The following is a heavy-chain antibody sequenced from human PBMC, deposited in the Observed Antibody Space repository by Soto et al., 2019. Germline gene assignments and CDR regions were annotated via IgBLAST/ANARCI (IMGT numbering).Heavy chain of an antibody. CDR2: ISGSGGST. CDR1: GFTFSSYA. Sequence: EVQLLESGGGLVQPGGSLRLSCAASGFTFSSYAMSWVRQAPGKGLEWVSAISGSGGSTYYADSVKGRFTISRDNSKKTLYLHMNSLRAEDTAVYYCANHMAAAGTDGSYYYMDVWGKGTTVTVSS. J-gene: IGHJ6*03. V-gene: IGHV3-23*01. D-gene: IGHD6-13*01. CDR3: ANHMAAAGTDGSYYYMDV.